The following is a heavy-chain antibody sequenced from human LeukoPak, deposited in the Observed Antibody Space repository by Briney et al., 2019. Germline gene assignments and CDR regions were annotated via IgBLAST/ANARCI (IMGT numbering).Heavy chain of an antibody. J-gene: IGHJ4*02. CDR2: ISLTGLT. CDR1: GGSISNTNR. D-gene: IGHD5-24*01. V-gene: IGHV4-4*02. CDR3: SREDGAFSPIDY. Sequence: PSETLSLTCGVSGGSISNTNRLSWVRQPPGQGLEWIGEISLTGLTHYNPSLESRVTVSLGKSKNQLSLNLASVTAADTAVYYCSREDGAFSPIDYSGQGILVTV.